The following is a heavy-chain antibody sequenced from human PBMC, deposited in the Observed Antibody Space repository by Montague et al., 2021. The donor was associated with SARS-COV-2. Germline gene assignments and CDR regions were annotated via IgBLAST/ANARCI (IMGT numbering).Heavy chain of an antibody. CDR1: GGSISNYY. CDR2: IYYSGST. V-gene: IGHV4-59*01. CDR3: ARGGGYYNYGLDV. J-gene: IGHJ6*02. Sequence: SETLSLTSTVSGGSISNYYWSWIRQPPGRGLEWIGYIYYSGSTDXSPSLKSRVTISLDTSKNQFSLKVTSVTAADTAVYYCARGGGYYNYGLDVWGPGTTVTVSS. D-gene: IGHD3-22*01.